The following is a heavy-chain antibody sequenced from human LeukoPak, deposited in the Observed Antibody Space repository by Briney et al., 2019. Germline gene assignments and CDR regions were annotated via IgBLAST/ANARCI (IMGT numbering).Heavy chain of an antibody. J-gene: IGHJ4*02. Sequence: GGSLRLSCAASGFTFSNAWMSWVRQAPGKGLEWVAFIRYDGSNKYYADSVKGRFTISRDNSKNTLYLQMNSLRAEDTAVYYCAHVDTANWGQGTLVTVSS. CDR3: AHVDTAN. CDR2: IRYDGSNK. V-gene: IGHV3-30*02. D-gene: IGHD5-18*01. CDR1: GFTFSNAW.